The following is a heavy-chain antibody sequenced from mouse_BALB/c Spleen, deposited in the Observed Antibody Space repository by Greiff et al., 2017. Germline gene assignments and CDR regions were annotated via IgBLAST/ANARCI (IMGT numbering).Heavy chain of an antibody. CDR3: ARHPYRYLVDY. V-gene: IGHV5-12-1*01. J-gene: IGHJ2*01. D-gene: IGHD2-14*01. Sequence: EVQVVESGGGLVKPGGSLKLSCAASGFAFSSYDMSWVRQTPEKRLEWVAYISSGGGSTYYPDTVKGRFTISRDNAKNTLYLQMSSLKSEDTAMYYCARHPYRYLVDYWGQGTTLTVSS. CDR2: ISSGGGST. CDR1: GFAFSSYD.